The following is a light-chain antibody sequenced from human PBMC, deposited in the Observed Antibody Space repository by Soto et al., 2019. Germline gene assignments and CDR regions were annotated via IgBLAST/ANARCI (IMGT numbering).Light chain of an antibody. CDR3: FSFTTTSTHV. CDR2: GDD. CDR1: SSNLGAGFD. J-gene: IGLJ1*01. V-gene: IGLV1-40*01. Sequence: QSVLTQPPSVSGAPGQRVTISCTGSSSNLGAGFDVHWYQHLPGRAPKLLINGDDNRPSGVSNRFSGSKSGNTAYLTISGLQVEDEAEYFCFSFTTTSTHVFGTGTKLTVL.